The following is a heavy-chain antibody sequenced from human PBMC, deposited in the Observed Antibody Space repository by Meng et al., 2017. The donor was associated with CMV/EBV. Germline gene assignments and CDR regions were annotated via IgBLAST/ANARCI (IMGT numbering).Heavy chain of an antibody. CDR1: GYTFTGYY. CDR3: AGDRHMVRGVIGRREGMDV. D-gene: IGHD3-10*01. V-gene: IGHV1-2*02. Sequence: ASVKVSCKASGYTFTGYYMHWVRQAPGQGLEWMGWINPNSGGTNYAQKFQGRVTMTRDTSISTAYMELSRLRSDDTAVYYCAGDRHMVRGVIGRREGMDVWGQGTTVTVSS. CDR2: INPNSGGT. J-gene: IGHJ6*02.